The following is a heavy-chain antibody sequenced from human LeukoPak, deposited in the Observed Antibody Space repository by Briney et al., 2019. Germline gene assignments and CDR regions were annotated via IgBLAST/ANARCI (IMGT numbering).Heavy chain of an antibody. J-gene: IGHJ4*02. D-gene: IGHD6-19*01. CDR3: ARDSIAVAGSFFSH. Sequence: GGSLRLSCAASAFTVSSNYMSWVRQAPGKGLEWVSVIYSGGSTYYADSVKGRFTISRDNSKNTLYLQMNSLRVEDTALYYCARDSIAVAGSFFSHWGQGTLVTVSS. CDR1: AFTVSSNY. CDR2: IYSGGST. V-gene: IGHV3-53*01.